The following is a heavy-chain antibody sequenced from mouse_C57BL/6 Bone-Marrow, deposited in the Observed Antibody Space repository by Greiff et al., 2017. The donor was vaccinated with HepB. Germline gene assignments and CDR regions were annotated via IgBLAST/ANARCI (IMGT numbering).Heavy chain of an antibody. D-gene: IGHD6-1*01. CDR1: GFTFTDYY. V-gene: IGHV7-3*01. J-gene: IGHJ4*01. CDR2: IRNKANGYTT. Sequence: EVQVVESGGGLVQPGGSLSLSCAASGFTFTDYYMSWVRQPPGKALEWLGFIRNKANGYTTEYSASVKGRFTISRYNSQSILYLQMHALRAEDSATYYCAPLYYYAMDYWGQGTSVTVSS. CDR3: APLYYYAMDY.